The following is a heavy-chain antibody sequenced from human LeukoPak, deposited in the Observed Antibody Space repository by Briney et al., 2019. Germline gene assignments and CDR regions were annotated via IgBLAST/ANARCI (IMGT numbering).Heavy chain of an antibody. CDR3: ARDRGGAAAAID. CDR1: GFTFSSYS. V-gene: IGHV3-7*01. J-gene: IGHJ4*02. D-gene: IGHD6-13*01. CDR2: IKQDGSEK. Sequence: GGSLRLSCAASGFTFSSYSMNWVRQAPGKGLEWVANIKQDGSEKYYVDSVKGRFTISRDNAKNSLYLQMNSLRAEDTAVYYCARDRGGAAAAIDWGQGTLVTVSS.